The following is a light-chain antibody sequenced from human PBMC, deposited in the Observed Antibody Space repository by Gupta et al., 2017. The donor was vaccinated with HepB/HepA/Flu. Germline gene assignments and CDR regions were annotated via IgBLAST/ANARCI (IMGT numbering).Light chain of an antibody. V-gene: IGLV1-40*01. J-gene: IGLJ2*01. CDR3: QSYDRNVNENVV. Sequence: QSLLTQPPSVSGAPGQRVTISCTGSWSDIVTYDVHWYQQLPGTAPKLLIYDNINRPSGVPDRFSASKSDTSDSLVITALQAEDEAEYDCQSYDRNVNENVVFGGGTKVTVI. CDR1: WSDIVTYD. CDR2: DNI.